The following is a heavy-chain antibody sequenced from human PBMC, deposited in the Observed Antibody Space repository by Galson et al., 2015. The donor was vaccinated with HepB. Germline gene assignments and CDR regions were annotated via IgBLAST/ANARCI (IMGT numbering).Heavy chain of an antibody. CDR3: VKGGDYYGSGSYY. D-gene: IGHD3-10*01. Sequence: SLRLSCAASGFTFSSYAMNWVRQAPGKGLEYVSAISSNGGSTYYADSVKGRFTISRDNSKNTLYLQMSSPRAEDTAVYYCVKGGDYYGSGSYYWGQGTLVTVSS. CDR2: ISSNGGST. J-gene: IGHJ4*02. CDR1: GFTFSSYA. V-gene: IGHV3-64D*06.